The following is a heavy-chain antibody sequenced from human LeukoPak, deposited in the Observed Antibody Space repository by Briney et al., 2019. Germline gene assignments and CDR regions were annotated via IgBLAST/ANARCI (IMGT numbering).Heavy chain of an antibody. CDR2: INHSGSA. CDR3: ARDRHDAFDI. CDR1: GGSLSGSY. V-gene: IGHV4-34*01. J-gene: IGHJ3*02. Sequence: PSETLSLTCAVYGGSLSGSYWSWIRQPPGQGLEWIGEINHSGSANYNPSLKSRVTLSIDKSKNQFSLNLNSVTAADTAVYYCARDRHDAFDIWGQGTMVTVSS.